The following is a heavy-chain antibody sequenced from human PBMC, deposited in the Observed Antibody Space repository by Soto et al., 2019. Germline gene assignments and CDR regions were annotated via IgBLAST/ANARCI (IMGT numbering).Heavy chain of an antibody. Sequence: EVQLLESGGGLVQPGGSLRLSCAASGFTFSSYAMSWVRQAPGKGLEWVSSITRDGDRTYYADSVKGRFTISRDYSKSTLHLLMSSLRAENTALYYCAKNYYLDSWGQGTLVTVSS. J-gene: IGHJ4*02. CDR3: AKNYYLDS. CDR1: GFTFSSYA. CDR2: ITRDGDRT. V-gene: IGHV3-23*01.